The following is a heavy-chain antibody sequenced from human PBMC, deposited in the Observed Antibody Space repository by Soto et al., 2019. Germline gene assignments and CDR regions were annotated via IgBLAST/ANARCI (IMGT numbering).Heavy chain of an antibody. J-gene: IGHJ4*02. CDR2: ISGSGGST. CDR3: AKDLRSPYCSGGSCYPVEFDY. V-gene: IGHV3-23*01. CDR1: GFTFSSYA. Sequence: GGSLRLSCAASGFTFSSYAMSWVRQAPGKGLEWVSAISGSGGSTYYADSVKGRFTISRDNSKNTLYLQMNSLRAEDTAVYYCAKDLRSPYCSGGSCYPVEFDYWGQGTLVTVSS. D-gene: IGHD2-15*01.